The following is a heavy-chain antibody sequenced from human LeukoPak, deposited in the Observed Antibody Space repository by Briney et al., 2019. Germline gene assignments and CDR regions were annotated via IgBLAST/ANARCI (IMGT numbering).Heavy chain of an antibody. V-gene: IGHV4-34*01. Sequence: SETLSLTCAVYGGSFSGYYWSWIRQPPGKGLEWIGEINHSGSTNYNPSLKSRVTISVDTSKNQFSLKLSSVTAADTAVYYCARCPMTHSSGSRDFDYWGQGTLVTVSS. J-gene: IGHJ4*02. D-gene: IGHD6-19*01. CDR2: INHSGST. CDR3: ARCPMTHSSGSRDFDY. CDR1: GGSFSGYY.